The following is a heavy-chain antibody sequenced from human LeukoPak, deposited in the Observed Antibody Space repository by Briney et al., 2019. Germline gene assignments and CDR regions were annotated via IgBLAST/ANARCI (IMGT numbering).Heavy chain of an antibody. CDR1: GFTLSSYS. Sequence: GGSLRLSCAASGFTLSSYSMNWVRQAPGKGLEWVSYISSSSSTIYYADSVKGRFTISRDNAKNSLYLQMNSLRAEDTAVYYCARDEQQLVRPFDYWGQGTLVTVSS. V-gene: IGHV3-48*01. J-gene: IGHJ4*02. CDR3: ARDEQQLVRPFDY. D-gene: IGHD6-13*01. CDR2: ISSSSSTI.